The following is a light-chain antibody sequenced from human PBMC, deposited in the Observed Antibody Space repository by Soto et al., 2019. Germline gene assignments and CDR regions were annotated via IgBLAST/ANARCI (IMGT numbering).Light chain of an antibody. V-gene: IGKV3-11*01. CDR2: DAS. Sequence: EIVLTQSTATLSLSPGERATLSCRASQSVSSYLAWYQRKPGQAPRLLIYDASNRATGIPSRFSGSGSGTDFTLTISSPEPEDFAVYYCQQRSNWLFTFGPGTKVDIK. J-gene: IGKJ3*01. CDR1: QSVSSY. CDR3: QQRSNWLFT.